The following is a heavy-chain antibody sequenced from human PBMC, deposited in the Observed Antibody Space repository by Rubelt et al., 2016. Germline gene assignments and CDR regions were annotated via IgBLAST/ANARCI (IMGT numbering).Heavy chain of an antibody. D-gene: IGHD1-26*01. V-gene: IGHV1-24*01. J-gene: IGHJ4*02. CDR1: GYTLTELS. Sequence: QVQLVQSGAEVKKPGASVKVSCKVSGYTLTELSMHWVRQAPGKGLEWMGGFDPEDGETIYAQKCQGRGTVTEYTSTETACMELSSLGSEDTAVYYCATFGGSYYSLWGFDYWGQGTLVTVSS. CDR3: ATFGGSYYSLWGFDY. CDR2: FDPEDGET.